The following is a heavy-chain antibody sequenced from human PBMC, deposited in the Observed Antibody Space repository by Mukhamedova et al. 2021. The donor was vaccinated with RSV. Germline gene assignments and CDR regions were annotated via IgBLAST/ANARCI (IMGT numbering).Heavy chain of an antibody. CDR2: ISSSSSYI. Sequence: MNWVRQAPGKGLEWVSSISSSSSYIYYADSVKGRFTISRDNAKNSLYLQMNSLRAEDTAVYYCARDTYGGNSRIDYWGQGNLVT. D-gene: IGHD4-23*01. J-gene: IGHJ4*02. V-gene: IGHV3-21*01. CDR3: ARDTYGGNSRIDY.